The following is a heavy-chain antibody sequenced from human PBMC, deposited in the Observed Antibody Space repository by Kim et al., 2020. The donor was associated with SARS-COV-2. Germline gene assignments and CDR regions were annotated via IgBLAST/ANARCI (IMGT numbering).Heavy chain of an antibody. Sequence: GGSLRLSCTASGFTFSGHGMSWVRQAPGKGLEWVSSIDGSDGTTYYADSVKGRFTISRDNSKNTLYLQMSGLRADDTAVYYCAKGPWWGSCDYWGQGTLV. CDR1: GFTFSGHG. J-gene: IGHJ4*02. D-gene: IGHD3-16*01. CDR3: AKGPWWGSCDY. CDR2: IDGSDGTT. V-gene: IGHV3-23*01.